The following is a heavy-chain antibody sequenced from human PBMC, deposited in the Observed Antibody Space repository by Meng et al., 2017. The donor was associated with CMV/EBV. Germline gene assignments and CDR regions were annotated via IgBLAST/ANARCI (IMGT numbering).Heavy chain of an antibody. CDR2: IKSKTDGGTT. D-gene: IGHD2-2*02. CDR1: GFTFSNAW. Sequence: ESLKISGGASGFTFSNAWMNWVRQAPGKGLEWLGLIKSKTDGGTTDYAAPVKGRFSISRDNSKNTLYLQMNSLRAEDTAVYYCARDRGGYCSSTSCYTYYYYGMDVWGQGTTVTVSS. CDR3: ARDRGGYCSSTSCYTYYYYGMDV. J-gene: IGHJ6*02. V-gene: IGHV3-15*01.